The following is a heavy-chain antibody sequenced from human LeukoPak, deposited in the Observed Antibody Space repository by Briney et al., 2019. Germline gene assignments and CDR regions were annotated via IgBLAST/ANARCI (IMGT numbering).Heavy chain of an antibody. CDR3: AREVYSSGWSSFDY. CDR2: INSDGSDM. Sequence: GGSLRLSCTGSGFTFSGYWMHWVRQAPGKGLVWVSRINSDGSDMSYADSVKGRFTISRDNAKNTLYLQMNSLRAEDTAVYYCAREVYSSGWSSFDYWGQGTLVTVSS. J-gene: IGHJ4*02. CDR1: GFTFSGYW. V-gene: IGHV3-74*01. D-gene: IGHD6-19*01.